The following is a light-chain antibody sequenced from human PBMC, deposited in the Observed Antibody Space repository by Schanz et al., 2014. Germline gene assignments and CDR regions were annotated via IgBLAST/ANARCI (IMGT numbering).Light chain of an antibody. J-gene: IGLJ3*02. CDR2: DVN. CDR1: SSDVGGYNY. CDR3: SSYTSSSTWM. V-gene: IGLV2-14*03. Sequence: QSVLTQPASVSGSPGQSITISCTGTSSDVGGYNYVSWYQQHPGKAPKLMIYDVNNRPSGVSNRFSGSKSGNTASLTISGLQAEDEADYYCSSYTSSSTWMFGGGTKLTVL.